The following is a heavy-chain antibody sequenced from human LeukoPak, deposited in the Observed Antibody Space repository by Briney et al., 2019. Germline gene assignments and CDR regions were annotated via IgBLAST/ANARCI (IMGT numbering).Heavy chain of an antibody. J-gene: IGHJ4*02. CDR1: GGSFSGYY. CDR3: ARVDRGSRMDY. D-gene: IGHD3-22*01. V-gene: IGHV4-34*09. CDR2: IYYSGST. Sequence: SETLSLTCAVYGGSFSGYYWSWIRQPPGKGLEWIGYIYYSGSTYYNPSLKSRVTISVDTSKNQFSLKLSSVTAADTAVYYCARVDRGSRMDYWGQGTLVTVSS.